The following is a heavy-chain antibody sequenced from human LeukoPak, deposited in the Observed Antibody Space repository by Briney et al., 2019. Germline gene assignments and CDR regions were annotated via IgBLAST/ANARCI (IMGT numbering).Heavy chain of an antibody. CDR1: GFTFSSCS. CDR2: ISYDGSDK. V-gene: IGHV3-30*03. J-gene: IGHJ3*01. D-gene: IGHD4-23*01. Sequence: PGGSLRLSCAVSGFTFSSCSMNWVRQAPGKGLEWVALISYDGSDKYYADSVKGRFTISRDNSENTLYLQMNSLRAEDTAVYYCARGYGGNSAAFDFWGQGTMVTISS. CDR3: ARGYGGNSAAFDF.